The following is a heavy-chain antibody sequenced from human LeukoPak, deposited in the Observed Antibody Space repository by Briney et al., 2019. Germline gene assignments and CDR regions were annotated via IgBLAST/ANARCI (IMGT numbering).Heavy chain of an antibody. Sequence: SETLSLTCTVSGGSISSYYWSWIRQPPGKGLEWIGYIYYSGSNNYNPSLKSRVTISVDTSKNQFSLKLSSVTAADTAVYYCAREKDGYNFEFDPWGQGTLVTVSS. CDR3: AREKDGYNFEFDP. D-gene: IGHD5-24*01. CDR1: GGSISSYY. CDR2: IYYSGSN. V-gene: IGHV4-59*01. J-gene: IGHJ5*02.